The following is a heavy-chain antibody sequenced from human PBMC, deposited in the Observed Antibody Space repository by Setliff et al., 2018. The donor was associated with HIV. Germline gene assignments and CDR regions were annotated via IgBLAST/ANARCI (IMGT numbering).Heavy chain of an antibody. Sequence: ASVKVSCKASGYTFTSYNINWVRQATGQGLEWVQQATGQGLEWMGWMNPNSGNTDYAQKIQGRVTITRNTSISTAYMELSSLRSEDTAVYYCARVRLSMVRGPFDAFDIWGQGTMVTVSS. CDR2: MNPNSGNT. CDR3: ARVRLSMVRGPFDAFDI. J-gene: IGHJ3*02. D-gene: IGHD3-10*01. CDR1: GYTFTSYN. V-gene: IGHV1-8*03.